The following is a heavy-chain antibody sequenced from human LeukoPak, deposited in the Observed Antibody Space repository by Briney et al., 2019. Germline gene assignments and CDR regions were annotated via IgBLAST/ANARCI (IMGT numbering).Heavy chain of an antibody. CDR1: GFTVSSKY. V-gene: IGHV3-53*01. CDR2: IHGDGST. Sequence: GGSLRLSCAASGFTVSSKYMSWVRQAPGKGLEWVSVIHGDGSTYYADSAKGRFTISRDNSKNTLYLQMNSLRAEDTAVYYCARVPQYQLLYGGVSGDAFDIWGQGTMVTVSS. J-gene: IGHJ3*02. D-gene: IGHD2-2*02. CDR3: ARVPQYQLLYGGVSGDAFDI.